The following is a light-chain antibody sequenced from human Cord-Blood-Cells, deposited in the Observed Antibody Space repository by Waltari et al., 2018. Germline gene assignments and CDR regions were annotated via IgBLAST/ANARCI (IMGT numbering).Light chain of an antibody. J-gene: IGKJ2*03. Sequence: EIVMTQSPATLSVSPGERATLSCRASPSVSSNLAWDQQKPGQAPRLLLYGASTRATGIPARFSGSGSGTEFTLTISSLQSEDFAVYYCQQYNNWPYSFGQGTKLEIK. CDR2: GAS. V-gene: IGKV3-15*01. CDR1: PSVSSN. CDR3: QQYNNWPYS.